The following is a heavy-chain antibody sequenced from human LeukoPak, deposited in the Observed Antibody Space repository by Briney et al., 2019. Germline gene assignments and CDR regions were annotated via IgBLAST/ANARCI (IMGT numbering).Heavy chain of an antibody. D-gene: IGHD3-22*01. J-gene: IGHJ4*02. CDR2: ISGSGGST. V-gene: IGHV3-23*01. Sequence: GGSPRLSCAASGFTFSSYDMSWVRQAPGKGLEWVSTISGSGGSTYYADSVKGRFTISRDNSKNTLLLQMNGLRAEDTAVYHCAKGGGNYYDSSGYYNYFDYWGQGTLVTVSS. CDR1: GFTFSSYD. CDR3: AKGGGNYYDSSGYYNYFDY.